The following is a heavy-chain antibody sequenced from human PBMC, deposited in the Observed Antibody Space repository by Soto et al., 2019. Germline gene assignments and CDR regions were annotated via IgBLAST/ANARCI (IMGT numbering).Heavy chain of an antibody. V-gene: IGHV4-38-2*02. J-gene: IGHJ5*02. CDR1: GFSISSGYF. CDR2: IYHSGTT. Sequence: PSETLSLTCAVSGFSISSGYFWGWIRQPPGKGPEWLGSIYHSGTTYYNPSVKGRVTISVDTSKNQFSLKMSSVTAADTAVYYCARDSSGYYWFDPWGRGTLV. D-gene: IGHD3-22*01. CDR3: ARDSSGYYWFDP.